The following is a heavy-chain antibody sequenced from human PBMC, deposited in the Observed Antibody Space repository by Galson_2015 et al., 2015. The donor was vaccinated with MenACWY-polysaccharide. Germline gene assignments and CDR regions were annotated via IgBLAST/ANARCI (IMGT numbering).Heavy chain of an antibody. Sequence: SLRLSCAASGFTFSTYAMHWVRQAPGQGLEWMATISSSGDDKYYADSVKGRFTISRDNSNNTLYLEMSSLRAGDTAVYYCVKNGYTGSSYCYLDSWGQGARGTVSS. V-gene: IGHV3-30*18. CDR1: GFTFSTYA. J-gene: IGHJ4*02. D-gene: IGHD1-26*01. CDR3: VKNGYTGSSYCYLDS. CDR2: ISSSGDDK.